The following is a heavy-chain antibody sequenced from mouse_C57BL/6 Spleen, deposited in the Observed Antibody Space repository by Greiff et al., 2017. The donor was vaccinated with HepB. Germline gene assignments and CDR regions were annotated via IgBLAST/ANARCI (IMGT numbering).Heavy chain of an antibody. D-gene: IGHD4-1*01. CDR2: IRSKSNNYAT. Sequence: EVKLMESGGGLVQPKGSLKLSCAASGFSFNTYAMNWVRQAPGKGLEWVARIRSKSNNYATYYADSVKDRFTISRDDSESMLYLQMNNLKTEDTAMYYCVRINWENYFDYWGQGTTLTVSS. CDR1: GFSFNTYA. V-gene: IGHV10-1*01. CDR3: VRINWENYFDY. J-gene: IGHJ2*01.